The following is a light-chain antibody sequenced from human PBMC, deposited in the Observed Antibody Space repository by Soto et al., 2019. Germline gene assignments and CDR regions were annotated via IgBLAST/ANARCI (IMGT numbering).Light chain of an antibody. CDR1: SSDIGLNNY. J-gene: IGLJ2*01. CDR3: TSHSDSRPVV. Sequence: QSVPTQPASVSGSPGQSITISCTGTSSDIGLNNYVSWYQQHPGKAPALIIYAVTYRPSGVSSRFSGAKSGATASLTISGLRTEGEADYYCTSHSDSRPVVCGGGTKLTVL. CDR2: AVT. V-gene: IGLV2-14*03.